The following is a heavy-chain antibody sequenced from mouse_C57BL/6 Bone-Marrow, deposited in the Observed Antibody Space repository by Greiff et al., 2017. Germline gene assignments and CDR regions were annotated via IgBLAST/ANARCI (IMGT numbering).Heavy chain of an antibody. V-gene: IGHV5-9*01. J-gene: IGHJ4*01. CDR3: ARRGFPYYSMDY. CDR2: ISGGGGNT. Sequence: EVQLVESGGGLVKPGGSLKLSCAASGFTFSSYTMSWVRQTPGKRLEWVATISGGGGNTYYTDSVKGRFTISRDNAKNTLYLHMSSLRSEDTALYYCARRGFPYYSMDYWGQGTSVTVSS. CDR1: GFTFSSYT.